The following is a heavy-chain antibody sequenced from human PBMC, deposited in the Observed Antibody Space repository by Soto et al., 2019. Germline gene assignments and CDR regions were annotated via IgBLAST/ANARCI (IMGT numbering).Heavy chain of an antibody. D-gene: IGHD3-9*01. V-gene: IGHV4-59*01. Sequence: PSETLSLTCIVSGGSISRYYWSWIRQPPGKGLEWIGYIYYSGGTNYKPSLKSRVTISVDTSKNQFSLKLSSVTAADTAVYYCARTYYDILTGYYVDYWGQGTLVTVSS. CDR1: GGSISRYY. CDR2: IYYSGGT. J-gene: IGHJ4*02. CDR3: ARTYYDILTGYYVDY.